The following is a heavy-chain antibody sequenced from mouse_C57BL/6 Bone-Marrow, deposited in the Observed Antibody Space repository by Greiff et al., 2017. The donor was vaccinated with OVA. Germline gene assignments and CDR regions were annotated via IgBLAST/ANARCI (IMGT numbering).Heavy chain of an antibody. V-gene: IGHV1-64*01. J-gene: IGHJ4*01. Sequence: QVQLQQPGAELVKPGASVKLSCKASGYTFTSYWMHWVKQRPGQGLEWIGLIHPNSGSTNYNEKFKSKATLTVAKSSSTAYMQLSSLTSEDSAVYYGARGTTVVAPGFYAMDYWGQGTSVTVSS. CDR3: ARGTTVVAPGFYAMDY. CDR2: IHPNSGST. D-gene: IGHD1-1*01. CDR1: GYTFTSYW.